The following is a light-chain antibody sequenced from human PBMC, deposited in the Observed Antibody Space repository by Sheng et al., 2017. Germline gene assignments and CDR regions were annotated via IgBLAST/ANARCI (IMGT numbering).Light chain of an antibody. V-gene: IGLV3-21*02. CDR1: NIGRRS. J-gene: IGLJ3*02. Sequence: SYVLTQPPSVSVAPGQTANITCGGNNIGRRSVHWYQQRPGQAPVLVVYDDTDRPSGIPERFSGSHSGNTATLTISRVETGDEADFYCQVWDDDTDHFWXFGGGTKLTVL. CDR2: DDT. CDR3: QVWDDDTDHFWX.